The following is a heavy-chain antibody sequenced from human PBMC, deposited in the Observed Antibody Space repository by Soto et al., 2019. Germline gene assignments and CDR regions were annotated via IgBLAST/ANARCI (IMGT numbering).Heavy chain of an antibody. D-gene: IGHD3-16*01. CDR1: GGSVSSGGYY. Sequence: SETLSLTCTVSGGSVSSGGYYWNWIRQPPGRGLEWIGYMYYGGSADYNSSLKSRVTISVDRSKNQVFLRVSSVTAADTAVYYCARKGPRLEEGFDYWGQGILVTVSS. CDR3: ARKGPRLEEGFDY. CDR2: MYYGGSA. J-gene: IGHJ4*02. V-gene: IGHV4-61*08.